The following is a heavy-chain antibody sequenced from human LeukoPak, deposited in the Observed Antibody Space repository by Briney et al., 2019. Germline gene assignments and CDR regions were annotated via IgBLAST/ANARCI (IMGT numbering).Heavy chain of an antibody. D-gene: IGHD1-26*01. V-gene: IGHV4-59*02. CDR3: ARVTSSGSYWIVYYGMDV. Sequence: SETLSLTCTASGGSVSSYYWSWIRQPPGKGLEWIGYIYYSGSTNYNPSLKSRVTISVDTSKNQFSLKLSSVTAADTAVYYCARVTSSGSYWIVYYGMDVWGQGTTVTVSS. CDR2: IYYSGST. J-gene: IGHJ6*02. CDR1: GGSVSSYY.